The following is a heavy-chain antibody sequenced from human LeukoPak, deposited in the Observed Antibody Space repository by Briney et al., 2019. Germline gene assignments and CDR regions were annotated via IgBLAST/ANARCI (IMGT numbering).Heavy chain of an antibody. D-gene: IGHD3-9*01. V-gene: IGHV3-74*01. Sequence: PGRSLRLSCAASGFTFSSYWMHWVRQAPGKGLVWVSRINSDGSSTSYADSVKGRFTISRDNAKNTLYLQMNSLRAEDTAVYYCARDQGYFDWLLEFDYWGQGTLVTVS. CDR1: GFTFSSYW. J-gene: IGHJ4*02. CDR3: ARDQGYFDWLLEFDY. CDR2: INSDGSST.